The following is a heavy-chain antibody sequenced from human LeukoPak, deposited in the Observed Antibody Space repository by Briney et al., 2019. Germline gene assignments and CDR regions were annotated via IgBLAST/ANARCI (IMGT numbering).Heavy chain of an antibody. J-gene: IGHJ5*02. CDR2: INPNSGGT. D-gene: IGHD3-10*01. CDR3: ARSYGSGASWFDP. Sequence: ASVKVSCKASGYTFTGYYMHWVRQAPGQGLEWMGWINPNSGGTNYAQQFQGRVTMTRDTSISTAYMELSRLRSDDTAVYYCARSYGSGASWFDPWGQGTLVTVSS. CDR1: GYTFTGYY. V-gene: IGHV1-2*02.